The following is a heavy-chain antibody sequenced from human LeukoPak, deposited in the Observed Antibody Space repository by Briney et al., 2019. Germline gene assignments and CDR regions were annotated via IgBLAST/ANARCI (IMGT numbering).Heavy chain of an antibody. CDR3: ARHFVPGIAAAAIDY. V-gene: IGHV5-51*01. D-gene: IGHD6-13*01. J-gene: IGHJ4*02. Sequence: GESLKISCKGSGYSFTSCWIGWVRQMPGKGLEWVGIIYPGDSDTRYSPSFQGQVTISADKSISTAYLQWSSLKASDTAMYYCARHFVPGIAAAAIDYWGQGTLVTVSS. CDR1: GYSFTSCW. CDR2: IYPGDSDT.